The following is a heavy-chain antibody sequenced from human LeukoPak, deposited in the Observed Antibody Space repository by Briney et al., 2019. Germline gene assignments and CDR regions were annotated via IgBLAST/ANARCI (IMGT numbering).Heavy chain of an antibody. CDR3: ARGPRYFDWFRPYYGMDV. J-gene: IGHJ6*02. CDR1: GGSFSGYY. CDR2: IYHSGST. Sequence: SETLSLTCAVYGGSFSGYYWSWIRQPPGKGLEWIGEIYHSGSTNYNPSLKSRVTISVDTSKNQFSLKLSSVTAADTAVYYCARGPRYFDWFRPYYGMDVWGQGTTVTVSS. V-gene: IGHV4-34*01. D-gene: IGHD3-9*01.